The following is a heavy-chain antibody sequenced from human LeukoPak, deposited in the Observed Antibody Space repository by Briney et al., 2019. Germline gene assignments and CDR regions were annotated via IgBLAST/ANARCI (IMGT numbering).Heavy chain of an antibody. J-gene: IGHJ3*02. V-gene: IGHV4-4*07. CDR2: INTSGDT. D-gene: IGHD2-2*01. CDR1: GAFSTNYF. Sequence: SETLSLTCSVSGAFSTNYFWSWIRQPAGNGLQWIGRINTSGDTYYNPSLKSRVTMSVDTSKKQFSLNLSSMAAADTAVYYCARTLLPATMGAFDIWGQGTMVTVSS. CDR3: ARTLLPATMGAFDI.